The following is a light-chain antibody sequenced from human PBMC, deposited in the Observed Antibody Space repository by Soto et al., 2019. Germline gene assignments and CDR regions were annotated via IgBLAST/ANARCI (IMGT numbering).Light chain of an antibody. Sequence: QSALTQPRSVSGSPGQSVTISCTGTSSDVGGYNYVSWYQQHPGKAPKLMIYDVSKWPSGVPDRFSGSKSGNTASLTISGLQAEDEANYYCCSYAGSYTYVFGTGTNVTVL. J-gene: IGLJ1*01. CDR3: CSYAGSYTYV. CDR2: DVS. V-gene: IGLV2-11*01. CDR1: SSDVGGYNY.